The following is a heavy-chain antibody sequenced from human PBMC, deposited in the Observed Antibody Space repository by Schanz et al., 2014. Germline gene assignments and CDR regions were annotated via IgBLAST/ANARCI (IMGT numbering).Heavy chain of an antibody. CDR2: IYTSGST. CDR3: ARVSPVAVAGSFHDAFDI. J-gene: IGHJ3*02. D-gene: IGHD6-19*01. V-gene: IGHV4-61*02. CDR1: GGSISSSSYY. Sequence: QLQLQESGPGLVKPSETLSLTCTVSGGSISSSSYYWSWIRQPAGKGLEWIGRIYTSGSTNYNPPLKMRVTMSVDTSKNQFSLKLSSVTAADTAVYYCARVSPVAVAGSFHDAFDIWGQGTMVTVSS.